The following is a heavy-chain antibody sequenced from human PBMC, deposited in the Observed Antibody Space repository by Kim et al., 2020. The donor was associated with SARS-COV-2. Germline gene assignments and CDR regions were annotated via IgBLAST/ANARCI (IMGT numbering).Heavy chain of an antibody. D-gene: IGHD3-3*01. Sequence: SETLSLTCAVYGGSFSGYYWSWIRQPPGKGLEWIGEINHSGSTNYNPSLKSRVTISVDTSKNQFSLKLSSVTAADTAVYYCARVSTIFGVVQIDPWGQGTLVTVSS. J-gene: IGHJ5*02. V-gene: IGHV4-34*01. CDR1: GGSFSGYY. CDR2: INHSGST. CDR3: ARVSTIFGVVQIDP.